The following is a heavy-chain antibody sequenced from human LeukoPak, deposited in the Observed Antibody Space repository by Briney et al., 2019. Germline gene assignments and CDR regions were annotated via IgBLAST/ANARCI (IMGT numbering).Heavy chain of an antibody. Sequence: ASVKVSCKTSGYTFTTYGISWVRQAPGQGLEWMGWISVSNGNTKYAQKVQGRVTMTTDTSTTTAYMEVRSLRSDDTAVYYCARDRDRMVQGVTALFDYWGQGTLVTASS. V-gene: IGHV1-18*04. CDR3: ARDRDRMVQGVTALFDY. CDR1: GYTFTTYG. J-gene: IGHJ4*02. D-gene: IGHD3-10*01. CDR2: ISVSNGNT.